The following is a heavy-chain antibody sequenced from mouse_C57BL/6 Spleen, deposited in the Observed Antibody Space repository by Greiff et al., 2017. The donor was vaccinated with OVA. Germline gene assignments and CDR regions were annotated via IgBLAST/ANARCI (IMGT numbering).Heavy chain of an antibody. D-gene: IGHD3-2*02. V-gene: IGHV5-4*01. Sequence: EVQLVESGGGLVKPGGSLKLSCAASGFTFSSYAMSWVRQTPEQRLEWVATISDGGSYTYYPDNVKGRFTIPRDNAKNKLYLQMSQLKTEDTAMYYGVRYSDSTAYVMDYWGQGTLVTVSA. CDR3: VRYSDSTAYVMDY. CDR2: ISDGGSYT. CDR1: GFTFSSYA. J-gene: IGHJ3*01.